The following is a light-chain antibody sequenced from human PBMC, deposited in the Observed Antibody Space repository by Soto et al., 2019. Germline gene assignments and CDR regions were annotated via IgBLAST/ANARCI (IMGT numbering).Light chain of an antibody. Sequence: QSALTQPASVSGSPGQSITISCTGTSSDVGGYNYVSWYQQHPGKVPRLMIYEVSNRPSGFSNRFSGSKSDNTASLTISGLQAEDEADYYCSSYTSSNTWVFGGGTQLTVL. J-gene: IGLJ3*02. V-gene: IGLV2-14*01. CDR3: SSYTSSNTWV. CDR1: SSDVGGYNY. CDR2: EVS.